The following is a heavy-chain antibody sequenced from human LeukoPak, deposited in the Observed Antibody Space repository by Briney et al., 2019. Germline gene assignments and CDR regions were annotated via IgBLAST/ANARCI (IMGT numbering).Heavy chain of an antibody. CDR2: IWYDGSNK. CDR1: GFTFSSYG. CDR3: ARETFDCSSTSCYLGFDY. V-gene: IGHV3-33*01. J-gene: IGHJ4*02. D-gene: IGHD2-2*01. Sequence: GGSLRLSCAASGFTFSSYGMHWVRQAPGKGLEWVAVIWYDGSNKYYADSVKGRFTIYRDNSKNTLYLQMNSLRAEDTAVYYCARETFDCSSTSCYLGFDYWGQGTLVTVSS.